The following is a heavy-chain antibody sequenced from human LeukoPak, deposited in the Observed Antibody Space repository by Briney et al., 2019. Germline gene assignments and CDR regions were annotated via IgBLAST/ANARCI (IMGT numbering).Heavy chain of an antibody. CDR2: INPNSGGT. CDR3: ARLSSGWYDAFDI. Sequence: GASVKVSCKASGYTFTGYYMHWVRQAPGQGLEWMGWINPNSGGTNYAQKFQGRVTMTRDTSISTAYMELSRLRPDDTAVYYCARLSSGWYDAFDIWGQGTMVTVSS. J-gene: IGHJ3*02. V-gene: IGHV1-2*02. CDR1: GYTFTGYY. D-gene: IGHD6-19*01.